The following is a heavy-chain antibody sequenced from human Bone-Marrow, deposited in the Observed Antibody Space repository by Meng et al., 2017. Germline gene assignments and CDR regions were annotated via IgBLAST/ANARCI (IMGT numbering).Heavy chain of an antibody. D-gene: IGHD1-7*01. CDR3: AHSPNYTFDI. V-gene: IGHV2-5*02. CDR2: IYWDDDK. Sequence: SGPTLVKPTQTLTLTCTFSGFSLTTNGVGVVWIRQSPGKALQWLALIYWDDDKSYSPYLKSRLTLTKDTCKNQEVLTMNNMDPVDTATYYCAHSPNYTFDIWGQGTMVTVSS. CDR1: GFSLTTNGVG. J-gene: IGHJ3*02.